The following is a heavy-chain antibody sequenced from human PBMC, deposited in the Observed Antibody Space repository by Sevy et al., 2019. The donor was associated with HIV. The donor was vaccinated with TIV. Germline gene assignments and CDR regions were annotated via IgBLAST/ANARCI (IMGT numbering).Heavy chain of an antibody. CDR3: ATTKDYYENSGDPFDY. CDR1: GYTLTELS. CDR2: FDPEDDET. Sequence: AGPPVKVSCKVSGYTLTELSMHWVRQVPGKGLEWMGSFDPEDDETIYAQKFQGRVTMTEDTSTDTAYMELGSLRSEDTAVYYCATTKDYYENSGDPFDYWGQGTLVTVSS. V-gene: IGHV1-24*01. J-gene: IGHJ4*02. D-gene: IGHD3-22*01.